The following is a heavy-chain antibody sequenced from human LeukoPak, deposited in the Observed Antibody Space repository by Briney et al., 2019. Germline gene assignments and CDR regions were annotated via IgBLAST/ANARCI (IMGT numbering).Heavy chain of an antibody. CDR1: GLAFSSYA. D-gene: IGHD3-3*01. CDR3: ADYGVSGVRNNFY. CDR2: ISVASNT. J-gene: IGHJ4*02. V-gene: IGHV3-23*01. Sequence: PGGAPRLSCAASGLAFSSYALNWGRQAPGKGLGWVSTISVASNTFYADSVKGRFTISRDNSRNTVYLQMTSLRADDTAVYYCADYGVSGVRNNFYWGQGTLVTVSS.